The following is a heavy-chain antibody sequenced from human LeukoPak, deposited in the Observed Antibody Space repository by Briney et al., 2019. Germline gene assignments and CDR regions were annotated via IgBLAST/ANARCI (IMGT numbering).Heavy chain of an antibody. V-gene: IGHV4-31*03. CDR1: GGSISSGGYD. Sequence: PSETLSLTCTVSGGSISSGGYDWSWIRQHPGKGLEWIGYIYYSGSTYYNPSLKSRVTISVDTSKNQFSLKLSSVTAADTAVYYCARVVWLYYFDYWGQGTLVTVSS. D-gene: IGHD3-10*01. CDR3: ARVVWLYYFDY. CDR2: IYYSGST. J-gene: IGHJ4*02.